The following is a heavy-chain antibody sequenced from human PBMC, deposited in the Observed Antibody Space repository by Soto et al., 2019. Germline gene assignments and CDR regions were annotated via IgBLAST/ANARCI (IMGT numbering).Heavy chain of an antibody. CDR1: GGSISSGDSY. CDR3: ARDRRWLSRGPNNWFDP. D-gene: IGHD2-21*01. V-gene: IGHV4-30-4*08. J-gene: IGHJ5*02. Sequence: QVQLQESGPGLVKPSETLSLTCTVSGGSISSGDSYWTWIRQPPGKGLEWLGYIYYDGTTYYNPSLQSRLTMSIDTSKNQFSLKLTSLTAADTAVYYCARDRRWLSRGPNNWFDPWGQGALVTVSS. CDR2: IYYDGTT.